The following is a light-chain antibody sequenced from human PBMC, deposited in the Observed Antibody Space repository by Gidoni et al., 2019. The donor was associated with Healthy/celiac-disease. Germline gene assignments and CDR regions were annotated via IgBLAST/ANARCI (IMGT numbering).Light chain of an antibody. V-gene: IGLV2-8*01. J-gene: IGLJ2*01. CDR1: SSDVGGYNY. Sequence: QSPLTQPPSASGSPGPPVTLSCTGTSSDVGGYNYVSWYQQHPGKAPKLMIYEVSKRPSGVPDRFSGSKSGNTASLTVSGLQAEDEADYYCSSYAGSNNLVFGGGTKLTVL. CDR3: SSYAGSNNLV. CDR2: EVS.